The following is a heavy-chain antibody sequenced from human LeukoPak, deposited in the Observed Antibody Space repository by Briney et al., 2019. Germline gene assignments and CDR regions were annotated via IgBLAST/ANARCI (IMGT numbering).Heavy chain of an antibody. J-gene: IGHJ4*02. D-gene: IGHD2-2*01. CDR3: ARGGLYCSSTTCYAATFDY. Sequence: GSLRLSCAASGFTFSSYSMNWVRQAPGKGLEWVSSISDSSSFIYYADSMKGRFTISRDNAKNSLNLQMNSLRAEDTAVYYCARGGLYCSSTTCYAATFDYWGQGALVTVSS. V-gene: IGHV3-21*01. CDR2: ISDSSSFI. CDR1: GFTFSSYS.